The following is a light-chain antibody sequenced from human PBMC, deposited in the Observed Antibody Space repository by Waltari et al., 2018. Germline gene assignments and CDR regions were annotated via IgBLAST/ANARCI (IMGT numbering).Light chain of an antibody. J-gene: IGKJ5*01. Sequence: DVQMTQSPSSVSASVGDRVTITCRASQGISSWLAWYQQKPGKAPKLLIYAASSLQSGVPSRFSGSGSGTEFTLTISSLQAEDVAVYYCHQYHVPPLTFGQGTRLEIK. CDR1: QGISSW. CDR2: AAS. V-gene: IGKV1-12*01. CDR3: HQYHVPPLT.